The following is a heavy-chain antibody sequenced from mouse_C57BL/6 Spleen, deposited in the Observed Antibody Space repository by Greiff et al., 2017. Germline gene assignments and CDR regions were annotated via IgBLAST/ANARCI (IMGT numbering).Heavy chain of an antibody. J-gene: IGHJ4*01. Sequence: QVQLQQSGPGLVQPSQSLSITCTVSGFSLTSYGVHWVRQSPGKGLEWLGVIWSGGRTDYNAAFIFRLSISKDNSKSQVFFKMNSLQADDTAIYYWARDYYGSSYDAMDCWGQGTSVTVSS. V-gene: IGHV2-2*01. CDR3: ARDYYGSSYDAMDC. CDR2: IWSGGRT. D-gene: IGHD1-1*01. CDR1: GFSLTSYG.